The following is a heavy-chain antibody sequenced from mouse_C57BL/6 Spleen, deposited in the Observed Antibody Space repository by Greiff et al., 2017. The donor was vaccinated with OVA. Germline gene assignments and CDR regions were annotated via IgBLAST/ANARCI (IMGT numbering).Heavy chain of an antibody. CDR2: IDPSDSYT. V-gene: IGHV1-69*01. D-gene: IGHD1-1*01. CDR1: GYTFTSYW. Sequence: QVQLQQPVAELVMPGASVKLSCKASGYTFTSYWMHWVKQRPGQGLEWIGEIDPSDSYTNYNQKFKGKFTLTVDKSYSTAYMQLSSLTSEDSAVYDCARLYGSSSFDYWGQGTTLTVSS. J-gene: IGHJ2*01. CDR3: ARLYGSSSFDY.